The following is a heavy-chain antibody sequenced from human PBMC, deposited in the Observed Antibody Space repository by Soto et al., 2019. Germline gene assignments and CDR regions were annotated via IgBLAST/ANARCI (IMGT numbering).Heavy chain of an antibody. J-gene: IGHJ4*02. CDR2: ISAYNGNT. CDR1: GYTFTSYG. CDR3: ARESSSSCHDY. D-gene: IGHD6-13*01. V-gene: IGHV1-18*01. Sequence: QVQLVQSGAEVKKPGASVKVSCKSSGYTFTSYGISWVRQAPGQGLEWMGWISAYNGNTNYAQKFQGRVTRTTDTSTSTSYTEMRRLRSADTAVYYCARESSSSCHDYWDQGTLVTVSS.